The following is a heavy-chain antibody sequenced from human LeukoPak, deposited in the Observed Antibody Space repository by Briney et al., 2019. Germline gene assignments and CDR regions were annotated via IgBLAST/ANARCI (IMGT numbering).Heavy chain of an antibody. J-gene: IGHJ4*02. V-gene: IGHV4-59*01. Sequence: SETLSLTCTVSGGSISSYYWSWIRQPPGKGLEWIGYIYYSGSTNYNPSLKSRVTISVDTSKNQFSLKLSSVTAADTAVYYCASAYDFWSGYYQPFGYWGQGALVTVSS. CDR1: GGSISSYY. CDR3: ASAYDFWSGYYQPFGY. D-gene: IGHD3-3*01. CDR2: IYYSGST.